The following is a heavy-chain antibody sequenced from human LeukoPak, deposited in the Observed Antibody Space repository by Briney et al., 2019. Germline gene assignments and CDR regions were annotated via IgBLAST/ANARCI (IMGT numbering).Heavy chain of an antibody. Sequence: SETLSLTCTVSGGSISTYYWSWIRQPPGKGLEWIGYIYYTGSTSYNPSLKSRVTISVDTSKNQFSLKLSSVTAADTAVYYCAREPQFGSWGQGTLVTVSS. J-gene: IGHJ4*02. CDR1: GGSISTYY. CDR2: IYYTGST. CDR3: AREPQFGS. V-gene: IGHV4-59*12.